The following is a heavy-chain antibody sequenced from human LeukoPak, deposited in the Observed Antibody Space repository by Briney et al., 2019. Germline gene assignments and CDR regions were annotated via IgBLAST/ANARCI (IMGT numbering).Heavy chain of an antibody. J-gene: IGHJ4*02. V-gene: IGHV3-30-3*01. CDR3: ARGGWELLYRFDY. CDR2: ISYDGSNK. Sequence: GGSLRLSCAASGFTFSSYAMHWVRQAPGKGLEWVAVISYDGSNKYYADSVKGRFTISRDNSKNTLYLQMNSLRAEDTAVYYCARGGWELLYRFDYWGQGTLVTVSS. CDR1: GFTFSSYA. D-gene: IGHD1-26*01.